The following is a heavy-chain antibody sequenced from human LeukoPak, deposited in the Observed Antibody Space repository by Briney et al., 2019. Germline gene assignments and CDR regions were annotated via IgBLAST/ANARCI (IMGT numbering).Heavy chain of an antibody. V-gene: IGHV3-48*03. CDR2: ISTGGGSI. D-gene: IGHD2-15*01. J-gene: IGHJ4*02. CDR1: GFTFTGYE. CDR3: ARDFAGGFDY. Sequence: GGSLRLSCAASGFTFTGYEMNRVRQAPGKGLEWVSYISTGGGSISYAHSVKGRFTISRDNAKNSLYLQMNSLRAEDTALYYCARDFAGGFDYWGQGSLVTVSS.